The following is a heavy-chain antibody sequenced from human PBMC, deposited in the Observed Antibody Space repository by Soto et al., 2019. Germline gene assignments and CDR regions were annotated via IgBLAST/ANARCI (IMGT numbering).Heavy chain of an antibody. CDR1: GFTFDDYG. CDR2: TNWNGGST. J-gene: IGHJ2*01. V-gene: IGHV3-20*01. CDR3: ARGYSGYDWGWYFDL. D-gene: IGHD5-12*01. Sequence: EVQLVESGGGVVRPGGSLRLSCAASGFTFDDYGMSWVRQAPGKGLEWVSGTNWNGGSTGYADSVKGRFTIYRDNAKYSLYLQMNSLRAEDTAFYPCARGYSGYDWGWYFDLWGRGTLVTVSS.